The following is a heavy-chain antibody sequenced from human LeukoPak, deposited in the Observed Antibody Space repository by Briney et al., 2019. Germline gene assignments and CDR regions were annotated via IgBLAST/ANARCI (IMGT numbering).Heavy chain of an antibody. CDR3: AKVDGSSWYYFDY. CDR1: GFTVSSNY. J-gene: IGHJ4*02. D-gene: IGHD6-13*01. CDR2: ISGSDGST. V-gene: IGHV3-23*01. Sequence: GGSLRLSCAASGFTVSSNYMSWVRQAPGKGLEWVSVISGSDGSTYYADSVKGRFTISRDNSKNTLYLQMNSLRAEDTAVYYCAKVDGSSWYYFDYWGQGTLVTVSS.